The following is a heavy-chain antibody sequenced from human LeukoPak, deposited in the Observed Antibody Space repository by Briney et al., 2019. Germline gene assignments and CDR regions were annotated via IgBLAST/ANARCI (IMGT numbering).Heavy chain of an antibody. CDR3: ARDRYYYDSSGYYYSHSTTDY. CDR1: GFTFSSYG. J-gene: IGHJ4*02. CDR2: IWYDGSNK. Sequence: TGGSLRLSCAASGFTFSSYGMHWVRQAPGKGLEWVAVIWYDGSNKYYADSVKGRFTISRDNSKNTLYLQMNSLRAEDTAVYYCARDRYYYDSSGYYYSHSTTDYWGQGTLVTVSS. D-gene: IGHD3-22*01. V-gene: IGHV3-33*01.